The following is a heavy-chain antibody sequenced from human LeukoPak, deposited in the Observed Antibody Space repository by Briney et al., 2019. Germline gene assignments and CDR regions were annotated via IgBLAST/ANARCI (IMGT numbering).Heavy chain of an antibody. J-gene: IGHJ5*02. CDR2: IYYSGTT. V-gene: IGHV4-61*01. D-gene: IGHD6-19*01. CDR3: ARATPLYSSDWYVNWFDP. Sequence: SETLSLTCTVSGGSVSSNNYYWSWIRQPPGKGLEYIGYIYYSGTTKYNPSLKSRVTISVDTSKNQFSLKLRSVTAADTAVYYCARATPLYSSDWYVNWFDPWGQGTQVTVSS. CDR1: GGSVSSNNYY.